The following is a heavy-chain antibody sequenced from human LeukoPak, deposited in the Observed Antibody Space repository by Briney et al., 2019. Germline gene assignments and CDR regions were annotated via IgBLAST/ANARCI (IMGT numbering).Heavy chain of an antibody. Sequence: GGSLRLSCAASGFKFVDYGMSWVRQAPGKGLEWVCDINWNGAWTGYADSVKGRFTISRDNAKNSLYLQMNSLRAEDTALYYCARGVRFLEWPPDYYYYYMDVWGKGTTVTVSS. CDR1: GFKFVDYG. V-gene: IGHV3-20*04. CDR2: INWNGAWT. D-gene: IGHD3-3*01. CDR3: ARGVRFLEWPPDYYYYYMDV. J-gene: IGHJ6*03.